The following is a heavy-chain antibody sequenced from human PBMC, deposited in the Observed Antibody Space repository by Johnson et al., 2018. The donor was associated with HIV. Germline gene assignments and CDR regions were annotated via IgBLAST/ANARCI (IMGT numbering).Heavy chain of an antibody. Sequence: QMLLVESGGGVVQPGRSLRLSCAASGFTFSSYGMHWVRQAPGKGLEWVAVIWYDGSNKYYADSVKGRFTISRDNSKNTLYLQMNSLRAEDTAGYYCAKERSGSYSGADAFDIWGQGTMDTVSS. V-gene: IGHV3-33*06. D-gene: IGHD1-26*01. J-gene: IGHJ3*02. CDR1: GFTFSSYG. CDR3: AKERSGSYSGADAFDI. CDR2: IWYDGSNK.